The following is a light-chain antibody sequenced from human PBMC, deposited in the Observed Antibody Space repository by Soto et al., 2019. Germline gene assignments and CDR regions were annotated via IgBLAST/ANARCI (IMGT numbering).Light chain of an antibody. Sequence: ETVLTQSPGTLSLSPGERATLSCRASQSVDSTYLAWYQQKPAQAPRLLIYGASSRATGIPDRFSGSGSGTDFTLTINSLEPEDFAVYYCQQYSRSPPITFGQGTRLEIK. J-gene: IGKJ5*01. CDR2: GAS. CDR1: QSVDSTY. CDR3: QQYSRSPPIT. V-gene: IGKV3-20*01.